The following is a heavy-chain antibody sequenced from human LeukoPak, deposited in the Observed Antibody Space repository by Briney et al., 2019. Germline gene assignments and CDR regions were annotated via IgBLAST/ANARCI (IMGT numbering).Heavy chain of an antibody. CDR3: AKATYDFWSGYLAYSFDY. CDR1: GFTFSSYA. V-gene: IGHV3-23*01. D-gene: IGHD3-3*01. CDR2: ISGSGGST. Sequence: GGSLRLSCAASGFTFSSYAMSWVRQAPGKGLEGVSAISGSGGSTYYADSVKGRFTISRDNSKNTLYLQMNSLRAEDTAVYYCAKATYDFWSGYLAYSFDYWGQGTLVTVSS. J-gene: IGHJ4*02.